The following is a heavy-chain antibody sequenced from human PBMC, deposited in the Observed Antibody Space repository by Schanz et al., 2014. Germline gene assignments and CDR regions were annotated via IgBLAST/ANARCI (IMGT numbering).Heavy chain of an antibody. J-gene: IGHJ4*02. CDR1: GYSFTEYF. D-gene: IGHD5-12*01. V-gene: IGHV1-2*02. Sequence: QVQLVQSGPAVKKPGASMKVSCLASGYSFTEYFLHWVRQAPGQGLEWMGWINPNSGETNYEQKFKGRVPLTSDTSISTAFMELGGLTSDDTATYFCARARYTGYDCSGYWGQGTLLIVSS. CDR3: ARARYTGYDCSGY. CDR2: INPNSGET.